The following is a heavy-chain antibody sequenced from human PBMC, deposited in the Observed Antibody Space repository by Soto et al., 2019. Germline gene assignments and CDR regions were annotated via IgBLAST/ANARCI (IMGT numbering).Heavy chain of an antibody. V-gene: IGHV1-69*13. CDR3: ARADGLVEAADKYHYYGMDV. CDR1: GGTFSSYA. J-gene: IGHJ6*02. CDR2: IIPIFGTA. Sequence: SVKVSCKASGGTFSSYAISWVRQAPGQGLEWMGGIIPIFGTANYAQKFQGRVTITADESTSTAYMELSSLRSEDTAVYYCARADGLVEAADKYHYYGMDVWGQGTTVTVSS. D-gene: IGHD6-25*01.